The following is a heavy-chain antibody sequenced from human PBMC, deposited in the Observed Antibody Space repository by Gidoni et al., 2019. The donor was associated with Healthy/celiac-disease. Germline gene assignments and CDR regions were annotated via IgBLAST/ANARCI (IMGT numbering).Heavy chain of an antibody. V-gene: IGHV4-39*07. CDR3: ARDYASSGDDAFDI. Sequence: QLQLQESGTGLVKPSETLSLTCTVSGGSSSSSSYYWGWIRQPPGNGLEWIGSIYYSGSTYYTPSLKSRVTISVDTSKNQFSLKLSSVTAADTAVYYCARDYASSGDDAFDIWGQGTMVTVSS. CDR2: IYYSGST. J-gene: IGHJ3*02. D-gene: IGHD3-22*01. CDR1: GGSSSSSSYY.